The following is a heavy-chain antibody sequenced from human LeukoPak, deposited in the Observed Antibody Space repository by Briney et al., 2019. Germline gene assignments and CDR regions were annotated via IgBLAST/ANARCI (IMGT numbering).Heavy chain of an antibody. J-gene: IGHJ4*02. CDR3: ARGIGADYYDSSGYYPALDY. CDR2: INHSGST. CDR1: GGSFSGYY. V-gene: IGHV4-34*01. D-gene: IGHD3-22*01. Sequence: SETLSLTCAVYGGSFSGYYWSWIRQPPGKGLEWIGEINHSGSTNYNPSLKSRVTISVDTSKNQFSLKLSSVTAADTAVYYCARGIGADYYDSSGYYPALDYWGQGTLVTVSS.